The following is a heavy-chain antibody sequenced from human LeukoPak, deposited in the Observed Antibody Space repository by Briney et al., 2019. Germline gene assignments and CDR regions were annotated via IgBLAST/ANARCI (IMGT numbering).Heavy chain of an antibody. V-gene: IGHV3-23*01. Sequence: PGGSLRLSCAASGFTFSSYGMSWIRQAPGKGLEWVSSISHTGGSPYYADSVKGRFTVSRDNSENTLYLQMNSLTVDDTAIYYCAKNADRGAYCRGGSCYPYYYYYMDVWGTGTTVTISS. J-gene: IGHJ6*03. CDR3: AKNADRGAYCRGGSCYPYYYYYMDV. CDR2: ISHTGGSP. D-gene: IGHD2-15*01. CDR1: GFTFSSYG.